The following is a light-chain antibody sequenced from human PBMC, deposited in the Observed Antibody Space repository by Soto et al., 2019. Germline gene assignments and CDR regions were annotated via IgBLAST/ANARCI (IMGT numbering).Light chain of an antibody. CDR2: GAA. Sequence: IVMTQSPATLSVTPGERATLSCRARQSSSTNLAWSQHKPGQAPKLQIYGAAPRATRIPVRFSGSERGTELPLTVSSLQSEEFALHYRPRYKNWSMFDQGTKVDIK. CDR3: PRYKNWSM. CDR1: QSSSTN. V-gene: IGKV3-15*01. J-gene: IGKJ1*01.